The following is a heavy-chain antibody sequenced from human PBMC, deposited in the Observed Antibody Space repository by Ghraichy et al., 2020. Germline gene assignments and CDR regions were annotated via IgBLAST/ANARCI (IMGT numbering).Heavy chain of an antibody. CDR3: ARHWSDAFEI. CDR2: IYSGGST. V-gene: IGHV3-66*04. CDR1: GFTVSTNY. Sequence: GGSLRLSCAASGFTVSTNYMTWVRQAPGKGLEWVSVIYSGGSTLYADSVKGRFTISRDNSKNTLYLQMNSLRAEDTAVYYCARHWSDAFEIWGQGTMVTVSS. J-gene: IGHJ3*02.